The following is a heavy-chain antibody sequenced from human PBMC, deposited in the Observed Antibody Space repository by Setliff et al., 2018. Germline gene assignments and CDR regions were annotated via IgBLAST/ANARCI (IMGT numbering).Heavy chain of an antibody. V-gene: IGHV1-18*01. Sequence: ASVKVSCKTSGFRFTSFGFSWVRQAPGQGLEWMGWISPYSGESNYAQKFQDRLTVTADTSTKTTYMELRSLTSDDTAVYFCTRSRGPRVVLAADFDFWGQGTLVTLL. J-gene: IGHJ4*02. CDR1: GFRFTSFG. CDR2: ISPYSGES. CDR3: TRSRGPRVVLAADFDF. D-gene: IGHD3-16*01.